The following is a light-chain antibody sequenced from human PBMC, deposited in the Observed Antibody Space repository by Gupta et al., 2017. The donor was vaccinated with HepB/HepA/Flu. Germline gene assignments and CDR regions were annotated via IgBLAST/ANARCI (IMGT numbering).Light chain of an antibody. CDR3: QQRSNWPPLT. J-gene: IGKJ4*01. CDR2: DAS. CDR1: QSISRY. V-gene: IGKV3-11*01. Sequence: EIVFTQSSATLSLSPGERATLSCRASQSISRYLAWYQQKPGRAPRLLIYDASNRATGIPARFSGSGSGTDFTLTISSLEPEDFAVYYCQQRSNWPPLTFGGGTKVEI.